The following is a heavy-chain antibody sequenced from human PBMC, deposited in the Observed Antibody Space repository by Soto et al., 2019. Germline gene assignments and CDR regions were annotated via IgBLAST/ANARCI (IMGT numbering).Heavy chain of an antibody. CDR3: ARNLDFFYSADV. CDR1: GFTFSPYA. V-gene: IGHV3-23*01. J-gene: IGHJ6*03. CDR2: ISGVGATT. Sequence: EVQLLESGGDFVQAGGALSLSCAGSGFTFSPYAMSWHHQAPGKGLERVAAISGVGATTYYPDSVKGRFTISRDNSQSMLFLQMDSVRAGDTALYVCARNLDFFYSADVLGKGTRVTFSS.